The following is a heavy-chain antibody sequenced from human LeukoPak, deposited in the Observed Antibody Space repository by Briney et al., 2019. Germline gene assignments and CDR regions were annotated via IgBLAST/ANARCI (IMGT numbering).Heavy chain of an antibody. CDR2: INNGGENT. J-gene: IGHJ6*02. Sequence: PGGSLRLSCAASGFRFSDHAMSWVRQAPGKGPEWVSVINNGGENTDYAKSVRGRFTISRDNSKNTLYLQMNSLRAEDTAVYYCARVRGNRRFFQDYYYGMDVWGQGTTVTVSS. V-gene: IGHV3-23*03. D-gene: IGHD3-3*01. CDR3: ARVRGNRRFFQDYYYGMDV. CDR1: GFRFSDHA.